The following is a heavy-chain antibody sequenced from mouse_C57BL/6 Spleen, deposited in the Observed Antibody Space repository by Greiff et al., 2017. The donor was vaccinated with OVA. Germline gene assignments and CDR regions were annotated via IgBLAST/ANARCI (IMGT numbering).Heavy chain of an antibody. Sequence: EVQLQQSGTVLARPGASVKMSCKTSGYTFTSYWMHWVKQRPGQGLEWIGAIYPGNSDTSYNQKFKGKAKLNAVTSASTAYMEISSLTNEDSAVYYGTREWICTRVTTGFAYWGQGTLVTVSA. V-gene: IGHV1-5*01. D-gene: IGHD2-2*01. CDR1: GYTFTSYW. CDR2: IYPGNSDT. CDR3: TREWICTRVTTGFAY. J-gene: IGHJ3*01.